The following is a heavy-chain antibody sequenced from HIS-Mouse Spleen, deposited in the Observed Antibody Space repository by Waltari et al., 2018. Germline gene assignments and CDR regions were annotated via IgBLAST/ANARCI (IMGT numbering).Heavy chain of an antibody. CDR1: GGSIRSYY. CDR2: IYASGST. Sequence: QVQLQESGPGLVKPSEPLALTCTVSGGSIRSYYWSWFRQPAGKGLEWIGRIYASGSTNYNPSLKSRVTMSVDTSKNQFSLKLSSVTAADTAVYYCARDVVAAAGTLSYWYFDLWGRGTLVTVSS. V-gene: IGHV4-4*07. D-gene: IGHD6-13*01. J-gene: IGHJ2*01. CDR3: ARDVVAAAGTLSYWYFDL.